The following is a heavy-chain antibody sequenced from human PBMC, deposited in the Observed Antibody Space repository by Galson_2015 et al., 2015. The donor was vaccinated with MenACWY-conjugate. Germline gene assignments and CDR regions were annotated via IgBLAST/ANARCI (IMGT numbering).Heavy chain of an antibody. V-gene: IGHV3-48*04. CDR1: GFTFSSYS. D-gene: IGHD1-1*01. J-gene: IGHJ6*02. CDR2: ISSSRSTI. Sequence: SLRLSCAASGFTFSSYSMNWVRQAPGEGLEWVSYISSSRSTIYYADSVKGRFTISRDNAKNSLYLQMNSLRAEDTAMYYCARDSTGNWNDFVYSYYGMDVWGRGTTVTVSS. CDR3: ARDSTGNWNDFVYSYYGMDV.